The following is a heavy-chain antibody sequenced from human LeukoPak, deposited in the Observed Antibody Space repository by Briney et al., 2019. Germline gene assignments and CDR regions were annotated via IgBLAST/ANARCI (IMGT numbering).Heavy chain of an antibody. CDR3: AKGGRVGGGITMIRGVRNFYYYMDV. CDR2: LNSDGSST. V-gene: IGHV3-74*01. J-gene: IGHJ6*03. CDR1: GFSFSSYW. Sequence: GGSLRLSCAASGFSFSSYWMHWVRQAPGKGLVWVSRLNSDGSSTTYADSVKGRFTISRDNAKNTLYLQMNSLRAEDTAVYYCAKGGRVGGGITMIRGVRNFYYYMDVWGKGTTVIISS. D-gene: IGHD3-10*01.